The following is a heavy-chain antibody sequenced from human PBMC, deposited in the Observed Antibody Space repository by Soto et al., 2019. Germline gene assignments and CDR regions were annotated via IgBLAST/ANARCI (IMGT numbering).Heavy chain of an antibody. CDR2: IYYSGST. Sequence: SETLSLTCTVSGGSISSGDYYWSWIRQPPGKGLEWIGYIYYSGSTYYNPSLKSRVTISVDTSKNQFSLKLSSVTAAGTTVYYCARGKGSFWGGLSPYYYYGMDVWGQGTTVTVSS. CDR1: GGSISSGDYY. J-gene: IGHJ6*02. CDR3: ARGKGSFWGGLSPYYYYGMDV. D-gene: IGHD3-3*01. V-gene: IGHV4-30-4*01.